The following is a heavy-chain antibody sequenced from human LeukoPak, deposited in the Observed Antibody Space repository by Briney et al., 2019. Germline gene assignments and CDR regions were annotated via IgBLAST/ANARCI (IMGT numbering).Heavy chain of an antibody. V-gene: IGHV3-23*01. Sequence: GGSLRLSCAASGFTFSSYAMSWVRQAPGKGLEWVSAIGASGGSTDYADSVKGRFTISRDNSKNALYLQMNSLRAEDTAVYYCARAEGSGSSFDYWGQGTLVTVSS. CDR1: GFTFSSYA. J-gene: IGHJ4*02. CDR3: ARAEGSGSSFDY. CDR2: IGASGGST. D-gene: IGHD3-10*01.